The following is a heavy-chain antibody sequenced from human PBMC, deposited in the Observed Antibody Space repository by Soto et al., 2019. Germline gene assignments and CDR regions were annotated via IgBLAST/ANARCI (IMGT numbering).Heavy chain of an antibody. CDR1: GCSVASKSAA. Sequence: SHTRSLTCAISGCSVASKSAAWNVIRQSPSRGLEWLGRTYYRSKWYNEYAVSVKGRITVNPDTSKNQFSLQLNSMTPEDTAVYYCARSGNVGAVDYWGQGTLVTVSS. J-gene: IGHJ4*02. V-gene: IGHV6-1*01. CDR3: ARSGNVGAVDY. D-gene: IGHD1-26*01. CDR2: TYYRSKWYN.